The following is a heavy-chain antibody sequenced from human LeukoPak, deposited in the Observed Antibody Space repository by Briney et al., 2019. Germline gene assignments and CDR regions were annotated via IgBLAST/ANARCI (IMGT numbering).Heavy chain of an antibody. J-gene: IGHJ4*02. D-gene: IGHD5-18*01. CDR3: AKGNGYSYGRYYFDY. Sequence: GGSLRLSCAASGFTFSSYAMGWVRQAPGKGLEWVSAITASGGNTYYADSVKGRFTISRDNSENTLYLQVNSLRAEDTAVYYCAKGNGYSYGRYYFDYWGQGTLVTVSS. CDR2: ITASGGNT. V-gene: IGHV3-23*01. CDR1: GFTFSSYA.